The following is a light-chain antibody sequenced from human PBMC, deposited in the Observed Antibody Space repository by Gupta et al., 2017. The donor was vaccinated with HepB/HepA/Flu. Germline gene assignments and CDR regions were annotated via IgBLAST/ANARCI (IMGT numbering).Light chain of an antibody. V-gene: IGKV3-15*01. CDR3: QQYNIWPPLT. CDR2: GAS. J-gene: IGKJ4*01. CDR1: QSVSSN. Sequence: EIVMTQSPATLSVSPGERATLSCSASQSVSSNLAWYQQKPGQAPRLLIYGASTRATGIPARFSGSGSGTEFTLTISSLQSEDFAVYYCQQYNIWPPLTFGGGTKVEIK.